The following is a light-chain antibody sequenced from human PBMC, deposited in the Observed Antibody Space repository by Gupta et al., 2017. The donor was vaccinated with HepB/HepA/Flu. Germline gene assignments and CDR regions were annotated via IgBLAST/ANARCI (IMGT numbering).Light chain of an antibody. J-gene: IGLJ1*01. V-gene: IGLV2-23*02. CDR1: SSDVGSYNL. CDR2: EVS. Sequence: QSALTQPASVSGSPGQSITISCTGTSSDVGSYNLVSWYQQHPSKAPKLMISEVSNRPSGFSNRFSGSKSGNTASLTISGLQAEDEADYYCCSYAGSSTYVFGTGTRVTVL. CDR3: CSYAGSSTYV.